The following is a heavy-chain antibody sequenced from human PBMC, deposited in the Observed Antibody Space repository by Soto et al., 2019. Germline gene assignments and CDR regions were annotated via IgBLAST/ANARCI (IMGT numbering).Heavy chain of an antibody. D-gene: IGHD3-22*01. CDR3: ASVSYYDSRGYSRRLTNATFDH. V-gene: IGHV1-18*04. CDR2: INTYSDRT. CDR1: GYTFINYG. J-gene: IGHJ4*02. Sequence: GASVKVSCKASGYTFINYGISWVRQAPGQGLEWLGWINTYSDRTNYAQEFQGRVSMTTEKSTSTVYMELRSLRADDTAVYYCASVSYYDSRGYSRRLTNATFDHWGQGILVTVSS.